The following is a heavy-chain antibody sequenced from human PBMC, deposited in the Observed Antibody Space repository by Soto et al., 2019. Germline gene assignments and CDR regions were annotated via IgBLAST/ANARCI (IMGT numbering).Heavy chain of an antibody. CDR1: GASVSSGSYY. J-gene: IGHJ6*02. CDR3: AREMGIAVAGHYYGMDV. CDR2: IHYTGST. Sequence: SETLSLTCTVSGASVSSGSYYWSWIRQPPGKGLEWIGYIHYTGSTTYNPSLKSRVTVSVDTSKNQFSLKLTSVTAADTAVYYCAREMGIAVAGHYYGMDVWGQGTTVTVSS. V-gene: IGHV4-61*01. D-gene: IGHD6-19*01.